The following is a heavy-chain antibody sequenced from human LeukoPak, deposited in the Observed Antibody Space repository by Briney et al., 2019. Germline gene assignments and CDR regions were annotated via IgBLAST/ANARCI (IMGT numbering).Heavy chain of an antibody. J-gene: IGHJ4*02. Sequence: ASVKVSCKASGYTFTGYYIHWVRQAPGQGLEWLGWINPNGGGTNYAQKFQGRVTMTRDTSISTAYMELIRLRSDDTGVYYCARGGYGGGNSGVIDSWGQGTLVTASS. CDR3: ARGGYGGGNSGVIDS. CDR1: GYTFTGYY. D-gene: IGHD4-23*01. CDR2: INPNGGGT. V-gene: IGHV1-2*02.